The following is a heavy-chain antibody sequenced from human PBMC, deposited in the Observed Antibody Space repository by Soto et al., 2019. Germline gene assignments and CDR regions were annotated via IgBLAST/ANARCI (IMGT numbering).Heavy chain of an antibody. J-gene: IGHJ4*02. CDR2: IIPIFGTA. CDR1: GGTFSSYA. D-gene: IGHD5-18*01. V-gene: IGHV1-69*13. CDR3: ARVGPYSYASVDY. Sequence: WASVKVSCKASGGTFSSYAISWVRQAPGQGLEWMGGIIPIFGTANYAQKFQGRVTITADESTSTAYMELSSLRSEDTAVYYCARVGPYSYASVDYWGQGTLVTVSS.